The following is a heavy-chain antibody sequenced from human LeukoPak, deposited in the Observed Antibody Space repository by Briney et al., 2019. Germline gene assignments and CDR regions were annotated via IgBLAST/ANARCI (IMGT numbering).Heavy chain of an antibody. CDR2: ISSNGGST. Sequence: PGGSLRLSCAASGFTFSSYAMHWVRQAPGKGLEYVSAISSNGGSTYYANSVKGRFTISRDNSKNTLYLQMGSLRAEDMAVYYCARAGDRGSYSWAFDIWGQGTMVTVSS. CDR3: ARAGDRGSYSWAFDI. D-gene: IGHD1-26*01. CDR1: GFTFSSYA. V-gene: IGHV3-64*01. J-gene: IGHJ3*02.